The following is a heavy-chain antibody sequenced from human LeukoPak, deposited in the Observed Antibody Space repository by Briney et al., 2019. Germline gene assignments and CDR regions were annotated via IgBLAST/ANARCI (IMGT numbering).Heavy chain of an antibody. CDR2: IYYSGST. CDR3: ARYSSVGATITRAYYYYAMDV. V-gene: IGHV4-59*01. J-gene: IGHJ6*02. Sequence: PSETLSLTCTVSGGSISSYYWSWIRQPPGKGLEWIGYIYYSGSTNYNPSLKSRVTISVDTSKNQFSLKLSSVTAADTAVYYCARYSSVGATITRAYYYYAMDVWGQGTTVTVSS. CDR1: GGSISSYY. D-gene: IGHD1-26*01.